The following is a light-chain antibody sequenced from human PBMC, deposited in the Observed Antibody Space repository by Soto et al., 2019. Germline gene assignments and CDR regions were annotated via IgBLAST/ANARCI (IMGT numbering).Light chain of an antibody. CDR2: EVS. V-gene: IGLV2-14*01. Sequence: QSALTQPASMSGSPGQSITISCTGSSSDVGDYKYVSWYQQHPGKAPKLMIYEVSNRPSGVSNRFSGSKSGNTASLTVSGLQADDEADYFCSSYAGHNNYVFGTGTKLTVL. CDR3: SSYAGHNNYV. J-gene: IGLJ1*01. CDR1: SSDVGDYKY.